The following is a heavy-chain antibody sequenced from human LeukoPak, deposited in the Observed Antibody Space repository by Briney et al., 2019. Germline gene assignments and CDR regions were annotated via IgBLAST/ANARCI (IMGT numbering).Heavy chain of an antibody. CDR3: AKDWYLRGVIRIFDY. D-gene: IGHD3-10*01. CDR2: ISGNGAVT. J-gene: IGHJ4*02. V-gene: IGHV3-23*01. CDR1: GFTLSNYG. Sequence: PGGSLRLSCAASGFTLSNYGMRWVRQAPGMGLEWVSFISGNGAVTYYADSVKRRFTISRDTSKNTLYLQMNSLRAEDTAVYYCAKDWYLRGVIRIFDYWGQGTLVTVSS.